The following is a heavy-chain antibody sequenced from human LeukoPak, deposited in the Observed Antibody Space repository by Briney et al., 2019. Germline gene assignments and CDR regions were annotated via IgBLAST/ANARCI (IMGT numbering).Heavy chain of an antibody. J-gene: IGHJ3*01. CDR3: AKDTTVTPTGYYTFDV. D-gene: IGHD3/OR15-3a*01. CDR2: ITSSATYS. CDR1: GFTFSTYA. Sequence: GGSLRLSCAASGFTFSTYAMSWARQAPGKGQEWVSTITSSATYSYYADSVKGRFTTSRDDSKNTLYLQMHSLRAEDTAVYYCAKDTTVTPTGYYTFDVWGQGTMVTVSS. V-gene: IGHV3-23*01.